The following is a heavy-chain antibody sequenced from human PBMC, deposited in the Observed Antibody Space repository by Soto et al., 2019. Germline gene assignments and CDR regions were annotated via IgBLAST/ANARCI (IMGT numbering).Heavy chain of an antibody. J-gene: IGHJ6*04. CDR2: IDPSDSYT. Sequence: PGESLKISCKGSGYSFTSYWISWARQMPGKGLEWMGRIDPSDSYTNYSPSFQGHVTISADKSISTAYLQWSSLKASDTAMYYCPREGGSGRESMDVWAKGSRDTFPS. CDR1: GYSFTSYW. D-gene: IGHD6-25*01. CDR3: PREGGSGRESMDV. V-gene: IGHV5-10-1*01.